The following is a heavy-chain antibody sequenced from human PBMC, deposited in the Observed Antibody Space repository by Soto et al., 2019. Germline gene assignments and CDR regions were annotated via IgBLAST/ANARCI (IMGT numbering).Heavy chain of an antibody. CDR2: IYPSGAS. Sequence: PSETLSLTCAVSGASISTEGYTWSWIRQPPGKGLEWIGYIYPSGASNYNPSLRSRVTISLDASRNRFSLSVGSVTAADTAVYYCARATFGAVLHHEVSAQGTTVTVSS. CDR3: ARATFGAVLHHEV. V-gene: IGHV4-30-2*01. CDR1: GASISTEGYT. D-gene: IGHD3-3*01. J-gene: IGHJ6*02.